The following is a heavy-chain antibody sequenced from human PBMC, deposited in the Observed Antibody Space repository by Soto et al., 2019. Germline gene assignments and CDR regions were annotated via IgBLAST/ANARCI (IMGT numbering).Heavy chain of an antibody. V-gene: IGHV3-11*05. CDR1: GFTFSDDY. CDR2: ISSSSSYT. J-gene: IGHJ6*02. Sequence: GGCLRLSCAASGFTFSDDYVSWIRQAPGKGLVWVSYISSSSSYTNYADSVKGRFTISRDNAKNSLYLQMNSLRAEDTAVYYCVRDRLDYGMDVWGQGTAVTVSS. D-gene: IGHD3-9*01. CDR3: VRDRLDYGMDV.